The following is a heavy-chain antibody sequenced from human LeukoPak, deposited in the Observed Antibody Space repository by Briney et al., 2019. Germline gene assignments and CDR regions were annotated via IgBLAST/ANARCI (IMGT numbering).Heavy chain of an antibody. V-gene: IGHV3-48*03. CDR2: ISSSGNTM. D-gene: IGHD6-19*01. CDR3: AKWLVID. Sequence: PGGSLRLSCAASGFTFSSYEMNWVRQAPGKGLEWISYISSSGNTMYYADSVKGRFTISRDNAKNSLYLQMNSLRAEDTAVYYCAKWLVIDWGQGTLVTVSS. CDR1: GFTFSSYE. J-gene: IGHJ4*02.